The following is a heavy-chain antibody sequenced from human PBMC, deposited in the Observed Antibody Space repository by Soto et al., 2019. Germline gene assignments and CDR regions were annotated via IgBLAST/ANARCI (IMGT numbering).Heavy chain of an antibody. J-gene: IGHJ6*02. Sequence: GGSLRLSCSASGFTFSSYAMHWVRQAPGKGLEYVSAISSNGGSTYYADYVKGRFTISRDNSKNTLYLQMSSLRAEDTAVYYCVKPSGYSSGWSSPGVLDVWGQGTTVTVS. CDR1: GFTFSSYA. D-gene: IGHD6-19*01. CDR3: VKPSGYSSGWSSPGVLDV. V-gene: IGHV3-64D*06. CDR2: ISSNGGST.